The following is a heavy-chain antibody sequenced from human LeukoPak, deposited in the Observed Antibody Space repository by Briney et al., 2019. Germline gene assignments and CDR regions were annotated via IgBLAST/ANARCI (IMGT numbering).Heavy chain of an antibody. Sequence: ASVKVSCKASGYTFTSYAMHWVRQAPGQRLEWMGWINAGNGNTKYSQEFQGRVTITRDTSASTAYMELSRLRSDDTAVYYCARVSSRLTDYPDAFDIWGQGTMVTVSS. V-gene: IGHV1-3*01. CDR1: GYTFTSYA. CDR2: INAGNGNT. J-gene: IGHJ3*02. CDR3: ARVSSRLTDYPDAFDI. D-gene: IGHD6-19*01.